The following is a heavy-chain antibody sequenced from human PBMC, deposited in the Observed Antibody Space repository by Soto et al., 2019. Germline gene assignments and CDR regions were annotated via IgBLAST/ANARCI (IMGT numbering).Heavy chain of an antibody. Sequence: QVQLVQSGAEVKKPGSSVKVSCKASGGTFSSYAISWVRQAPGQGLEWMGGIIPIFGTANYAQKFQGRVTIXVEMSXXKAYMELGSLRSEDTAVYYCARALVGSDGAMDFDPWGQGTLVTVS. D-gene: IGHD2-21*01. CDR1: GGTFSSYA. CDR2: IIPIFGTA. CDR3: ARALVGSDGAMDFDP. V-gene: IGHV1-69*14. J-gene: IGHJ5*02.